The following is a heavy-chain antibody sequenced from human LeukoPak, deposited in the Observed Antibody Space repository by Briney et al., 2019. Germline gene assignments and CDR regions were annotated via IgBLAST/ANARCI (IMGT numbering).Heavy chain of an antibody. CDR3: ARSPRIAARPGFNL. CDR2: INHSGST. J-gene: IGHJ4*02. Sequence: SETLSLTCAVYGGSFSGYYWSWICQPPGKGLEWIGEINHSGSTNYNPSLKSRVTISVDTSKNQFSLKLSSVTAADTAVYYCARSPRIAARPGFNLWGQGTLVTVSS. CDR1: GGSFSGYY. V-gene: IGHV4-34*01. D-gene: IGHD6-6*01.